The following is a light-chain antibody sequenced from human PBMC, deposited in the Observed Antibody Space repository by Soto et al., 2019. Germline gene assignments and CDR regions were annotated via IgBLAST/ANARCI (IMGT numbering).Light chain of an antibody. CDR2: GNS. CDR3: QSYYSSLSGYV. Sequence: QSVLTQPPSVSGAPGQRVTISCTGSSSNIGAGYGVHWYQQLPGTAPKLLIYGNSNRPSGVPDRFSGSKSGTSVSLAITGLQAEDEADYYCQSYYSSLSGYVFGTGTKLTVL. V-gene: IGLV1-40*01. CDR1: SSNIGAGYG. J-gene: IGLJ1*01.